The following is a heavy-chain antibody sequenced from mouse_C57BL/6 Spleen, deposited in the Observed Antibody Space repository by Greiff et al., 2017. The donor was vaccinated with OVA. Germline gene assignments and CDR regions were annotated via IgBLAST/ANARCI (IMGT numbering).Heavy chain of an antibody. D-gene: IGHD1-1*01. Sequence: VQLQQPGAELVKPGASVKLSCKASGYTFTSYWMHWVKQRPGQGLEWIGMIHPNSGSTNYNEKFKSKATLTVDKSSSTAYMQRSSLTSEDSAVYYCARDYGSSLYAMDYWGQGTSVTVSS. V-gene: IGHV1-64*01. CDR2: IHPNSGST. J-gene: IGHJ4*01. CDR3: ARDYGSSLYAMDY. CDR1: GYTFTSYW.